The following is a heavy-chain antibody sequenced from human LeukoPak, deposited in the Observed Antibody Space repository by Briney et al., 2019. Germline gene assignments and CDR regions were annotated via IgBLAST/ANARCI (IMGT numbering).Heavy chain of an antibody. CDR3: ARSGHYDSSGYLDY. J-gene: IGHJ4*02. V-gene: IGHV4-34*01. Sequence: SETLSLTCAVYGGSFSGYYWSWIRQPPGKGLEWIGEINHSGSTNYNPSLKSRVTMSVDTSKNQFSLKLSSVTAADTAVYYCARSGHYDSSGYLDYWGQGTLVTVSS. CDR1: GGSFSGYY. CDR2: INHSGST. D-gene: IGHD3-22*01.